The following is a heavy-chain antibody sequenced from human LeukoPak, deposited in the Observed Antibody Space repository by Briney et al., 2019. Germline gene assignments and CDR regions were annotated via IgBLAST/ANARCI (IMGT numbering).Heavy chain of an antibody. CDR2: ISGSGSTI. Sequence: GGSLRVSCAASGFTFSSYEMNWVRQAPGKGLEWISYISGSGSTIYYADSVKGRFTISRDNAKNSLYLQMNSLRAEDTAVYYCARDTSGWYKRFDYWGQGTLVTVSS. CDR3: ARDTSGWYKRFDY. V-gene: IGHV3-48*03. D-gene: IGHD6-19*01. J-gene: IGHJ4*02. CDR1: GFTFSSYE.